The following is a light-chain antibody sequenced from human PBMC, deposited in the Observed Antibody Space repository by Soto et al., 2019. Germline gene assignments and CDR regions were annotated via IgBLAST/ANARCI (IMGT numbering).Light chain of an antibody. CDR3: QQSSSNPPFT. CDR2: TVS. J-gene: IGKJ3*01. CDR1: QNISIY. Sequence: DIQMTQSPSSLSASVGDRVTITCRASQNISIYLNWYQQKPGKAPKLLIYTVSNLQSGVPSRFSADGSGTDFTLTISRLQPEEFATYYCQQSSSNPPFTFGPGTKVDIK. V-gene: IGKV1-39*01.